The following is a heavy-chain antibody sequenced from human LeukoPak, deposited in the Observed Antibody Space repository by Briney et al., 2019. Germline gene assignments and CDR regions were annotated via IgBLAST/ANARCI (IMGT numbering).Heavy chain of an antibody. V-gene: IGHV3-48*01. J-gene: IGHJ4*02. CDR3: ARDYGDYGIPFDY. D-gene: IGHD4-17*01. Sequence: GGSLRLSCAASGFTFSSYEMNWVRQAPGKGLEWVSYISSSSSTIYYADSVKGRFTISRDNAKNSLYLQMNSLRAEDTAVYYCARDYGDYGIPFDYWGQGTLVTVSS. CDR1: GFTFSSYE. CDR2: ISSSSSTI.